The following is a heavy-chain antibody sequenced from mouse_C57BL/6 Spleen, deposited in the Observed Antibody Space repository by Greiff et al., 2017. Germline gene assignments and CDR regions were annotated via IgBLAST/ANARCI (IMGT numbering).Heavy chain of an antibody. CDR3: ARGLTGTSWFAY. J-gene: IGHJ3*01. V-gene: IGHV1-80*01. CDR2: IYPGDGDT. CDR1: GYAFSSYW. Sequence: QVQLKQSGAELVKPGASVKISCKASGYAFSSYWMNWVKQRPGKGLEWIGQIYPGDGDTNYNGKFKGKATLTADKSTSTVYMQLSSLTSEDSAVYFCARGLTGTSWFAYWGQGTLVTVSA. D-gene: IGHD4-1*01.